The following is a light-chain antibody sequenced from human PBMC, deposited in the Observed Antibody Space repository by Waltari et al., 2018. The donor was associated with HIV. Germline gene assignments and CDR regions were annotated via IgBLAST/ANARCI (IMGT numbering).Light chain of an antibody. CDR2: GAS. CDR1: QGIGND. CDR3: LQYYSYPWT. Sequence: AIQMTQSPPSLSASVGARVTITCRASQGIGNDLDWYQQKPGKAPKLLIYGASSLQSGVPSRFSGSGSGTDFTLTISRLQPEDFATYFCLQYYSYPWTFGQGTKVEIK. J-gene: IGKJ1*01. V-gene: IGKV1-6*01.